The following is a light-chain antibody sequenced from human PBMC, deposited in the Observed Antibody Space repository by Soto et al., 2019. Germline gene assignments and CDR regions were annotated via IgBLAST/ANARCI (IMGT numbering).Light chain of an antibody. CDR2: DAS. CDR1: QSVSNY. V-gene: IGKV3-11*01. CDR3: QQRKNWQVT. Sequence: EIALTQSPGTRSLSPGERATLSFRASQSVSNYLAWYQQKPGQAPRLLIYDASNRATGILARFSGSGSGTDGTITISSLEPEDCEVYYGQQRKNWQVTFGQGTRLEIK. J-gene: IGKJ5*01.